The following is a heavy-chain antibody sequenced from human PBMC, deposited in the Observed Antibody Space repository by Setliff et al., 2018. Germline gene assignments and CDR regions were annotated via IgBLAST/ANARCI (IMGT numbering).Heavy chain of an antibody. J-gene: IGHJ4*02. Sequence: GGSLRLSCAAAGFTFSSHWMHWVRQAPGKRLMWVSRINNGGSSTTYEDSVKGRFTISRDNAKNTLYLQMNSLRAEDTAVYYCARDTYTTGLHWGQGTLVTVSS. V-gene: IGHV3-74*01. CDR2: INNGGSST. D-gene: IGHD1-1*01. CDR3: ARDTYTTGLH. CDR1: GFTFSSHW.